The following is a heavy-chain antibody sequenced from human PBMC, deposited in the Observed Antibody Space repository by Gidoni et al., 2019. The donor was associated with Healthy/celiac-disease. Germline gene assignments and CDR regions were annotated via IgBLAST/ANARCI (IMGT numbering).Heavy chain of an antibody. CDR3: ARDRGNSNYGFYYYYMDV. D-gene: IGHD4-4*01. Sequence: EVQLVESGGGLVKPGGSLRLSCAASGFTFSSYSMNWVRQAPGKGLEWVSSISSSSSYIYYADSVKGRFTISRDNAKNSLYLQMNSLRAEDTAVYYCARDRGNSNYGFYYYYMDVWGKGTTVTVSS. CDR1: GFTFSSYS. J-gene: IGHJ6*03. CDR2: ISSSSSYI. V-gene: IGHV3-21*01.